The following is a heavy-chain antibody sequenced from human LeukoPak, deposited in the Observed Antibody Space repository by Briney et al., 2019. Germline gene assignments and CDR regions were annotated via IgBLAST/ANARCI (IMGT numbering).Heavy chain of an antibody. CDR3: VRGDWEFLIFDS. CDR1: GFTFSRYS. Sequence: GSLRLSCAASGFTFSRYSMNWVRQAPGKGLEWVSSISPGSTYTYYADSMKGRFTISRDNAKNSLYLQMNSLRAEDTAIYYCVRGDWEFLIFDSWGQGTLVTVSS. J-gene: IGHJ4*02. CDR2: ISPGSTYT. V-gene: IGHV3-21*01. D-gene: IGHD3-10*01.